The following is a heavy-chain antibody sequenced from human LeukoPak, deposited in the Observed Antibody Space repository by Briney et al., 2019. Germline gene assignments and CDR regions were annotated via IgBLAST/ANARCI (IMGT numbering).Heavy chain of an antibody. J-gene: IGHJ1*01. CDR2: IIPIFGIA. CDR1: GGTFSSYA. V-gene: IGHV1-69*04. Sequence: GSSVKVSCKASGGTFSSYAISWVRQAPGQGLEWMGRIIPIFGIANYARKFQGRVTITADKSTSTAYMELSSLRSEDTAVYYCASLNYYDSSGYYYFQHWGQGTLVTVSS. CDR3: ASLNYYDSSGYYYFQH. D-gene: IGHD3-22*01.